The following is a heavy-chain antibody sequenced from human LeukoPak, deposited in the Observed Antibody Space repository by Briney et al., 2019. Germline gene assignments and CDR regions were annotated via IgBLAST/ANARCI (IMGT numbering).Heavy chain of an antibody. CDR2: ISGSGGST. D-gene: IGHD2-2*01. J-gene: IGHJ6*02. Sequence: GGSLRLSCAASGFTFSSYAMSWVRQAPGKGLEWVSAISGSGGSTYYADSVKGRFTISRDNSKNTLYLQMNSLRAEDTAVYYCAKTRPHCGSTSCYLRSRLGYYYGMDVWGQGTTVTVSS. CDR1: GFTFSSYA. V-gene: IGHV3-23*01. CDR3: AKTRPHCGSTSCYLRSRLGYYYGMDV.